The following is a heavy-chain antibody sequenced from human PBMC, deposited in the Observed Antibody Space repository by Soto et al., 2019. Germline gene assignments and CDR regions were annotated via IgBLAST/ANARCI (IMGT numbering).Heavy chain of an antibody. CDR1: GFAFRSYG. CDR2: MSTSSSAI. CDR3: AIDGADYEILTGYYDFYYHGMDV. J-gene: IGHJ6*02. Sequence: EVQLVESGGGLVKPGGSLRLSCVASGFAFRSYGMNWVRQAPGKGLEWVSSMSTSSSAIYYTDSVKGRFTISRDNARNSLYLQMKSRRAEETAVYFCAIDGADYEILTGYYDFYYHGMDVWGQGTTVTVSS. V-gene: IGHV3-21*02. D-gene: IGHD3-9*01.